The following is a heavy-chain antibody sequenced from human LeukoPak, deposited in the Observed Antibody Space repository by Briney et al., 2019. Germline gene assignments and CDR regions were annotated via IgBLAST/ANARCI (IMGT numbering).Heavy chain of an antibody. Sequence: RASETLSLTCTVSGGSISSYYWSWIRQPPGKGLEWIGYIYYSGSTYYNPSLKSRVTISVDTSKNQFSLKLSSVTAADTAVYYCAELGITMIGGVWGKGTTVTISS. J-gene: IGHJ6*04. V-gene: IGHV4-59*04. D-gene: IGHD3-10*02. CDR1: GGSISSYY. CDR3: AELGITMIGGV. CDR2: IYYSGST.